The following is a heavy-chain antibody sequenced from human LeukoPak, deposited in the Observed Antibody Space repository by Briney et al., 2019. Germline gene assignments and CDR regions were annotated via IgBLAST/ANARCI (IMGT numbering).Heavy chain of an antibody. J-gene: IGHJ4*02. D-gene: IGHD7-27*01. CDR3: ARDLIEDWGSGY. V-gene: IGHV1-69*04. Sequence: SVKVSCKASGGTFSSYAISWVRQAPGQGLEWMGRIIPILGIANYAQKFQGRVTITADKSTSTAYMELSSLRSEDTAVYYCARDLIEDWGSGYWGQGTLVTVSS. CDR2: IIPILGIA. CDR1: GGTFSSYA.